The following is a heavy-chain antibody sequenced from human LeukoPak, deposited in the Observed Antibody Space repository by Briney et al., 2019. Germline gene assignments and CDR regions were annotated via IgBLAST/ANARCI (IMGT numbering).Heavy chain of an antibody. D-gene: IGHD3-16*01. V-gene: IGHV3-11*01. CDR3: ARGSGGVGASLPY. J-gene: IGHJ4*02. Sequence: GGSLRLSCVASGFTFSDYYMSWIRQAPGKGLEWVSHISSRGTITYYADSVKGRFTISRDNAKNSLCLQMNSLRAEDTAVYYCARGSGGVGASLPYWGQGALVTVSS. CDR2: ISSRGTIT. CDR1: GFTFSDYY.